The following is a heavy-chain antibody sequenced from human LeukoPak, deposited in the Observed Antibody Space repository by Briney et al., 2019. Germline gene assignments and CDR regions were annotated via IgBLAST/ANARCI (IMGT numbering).Heavy chain of an antibody. Sequence: GGSLRLSCAASGFTFSSYEMSWIRQAPGKGLGWVSYISSSGSTIYYADSVKGRFTIARDNAKNTLYLQMNSLRAEDTAVYYCAKDPLLIVATHFDYWGQGTLVTVSS. CDR1: GFTFSSYE. J-gene: IGHJ4*02. CDR3: AKDPLLIVATHFDY. CDR2: ISSSGSTI. D-gene: IGHD5-12*01. V-gene: IGHV3-48*03.